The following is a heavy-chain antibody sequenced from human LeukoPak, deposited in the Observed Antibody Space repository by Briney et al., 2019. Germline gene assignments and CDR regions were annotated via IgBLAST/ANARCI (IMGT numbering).Heavy chain of an antibody. J-gene: IGHJ4*02. Sequence: GGSLRLSCTASGFSFNTYIMNWVRQAPGKGLEWISYINSGSSITQYADSVTGRFTISRDNARNSLYLQMNSLRAEDTAVYYCAKDLVRYFDWLLASFAYWGQGTLVTVSS. CDR2: INSGSSIT. CDR3: AKDLVRYFDWLLASFAY. CDR1: GFSFNTYI. V-gene: IGHV3-48*01. D-gene: IGHD3-9*01.